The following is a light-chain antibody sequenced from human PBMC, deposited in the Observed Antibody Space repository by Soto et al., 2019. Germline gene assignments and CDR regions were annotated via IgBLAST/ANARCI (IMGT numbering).Light chain of an antibody. Sequence: QAALTPPPSVSGAPGQRVTISCTGSSSNIGAGYDVHWYQQLPGTAPKLLIYGNSNRPSGVPDRFSGSKSGISASLAITGLQAEDEADYYCQSYDSSLSGSVVFGGGTQLPVL. CDR1: SSNIGAGYD. J-gene: IGLJ2*01. V-gene: IGLV1-40*01. CDR2: GNS. CDR3: QSYDSSLSGSVV.